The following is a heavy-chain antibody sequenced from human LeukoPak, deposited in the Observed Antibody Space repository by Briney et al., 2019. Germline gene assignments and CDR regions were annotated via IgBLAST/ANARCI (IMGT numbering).Heavy chain of an antibody. CDR1: RYTFTSYD. Sequence: ASVKVSCKASRYTFTSYDINWVREAAGHGLEWMGWMNPNTGRTGYAQKFQGRITMTRDTSINTAYMELSNLRSEDTAIYYCARLSQTPDYYTLGGYYYLGYWGQGTPVTVSS. V-gene: IGHV1-8*01. CDR2: MNPNTGRT. J-gene: IGHJ4*02. D-gene: IGHD3-10*01. CDR3: ARLSQTPDYYTLGGYYYLGY.